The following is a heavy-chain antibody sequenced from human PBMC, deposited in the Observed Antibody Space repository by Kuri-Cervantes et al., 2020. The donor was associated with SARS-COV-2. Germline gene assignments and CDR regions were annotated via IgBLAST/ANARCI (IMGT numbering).Heavy chain of an antibody. CDR2: ISYDGSNK. V-gene: IGHV3-30-3*01. CDR1: GFTFSSYA. Sequence: GESLKISCAASGFTFSSYAMHWVRQAPGKGLEWVAVISYDGSNKYYADSVKGRFTISSDNSKNTLYLQMNSLRAEDTAVYYCAKVLTAGAFDYWGQGTLVTVSS. D-gene: IGHD7-27*01. CDR3: AKVLTAGAFDY. J-gene: IGHJ4*02.